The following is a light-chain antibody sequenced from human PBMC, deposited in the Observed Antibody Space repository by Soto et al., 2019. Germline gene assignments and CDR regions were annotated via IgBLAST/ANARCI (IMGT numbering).Light chain of an antibody. CDR2: AAS. CDR3: QQSYSAPPT. V-gene: IGKV1-39*01. Sequence: DIQMTQSPSSLSASVGDRVTITCRASQNINTYLNWPQQKPGKAPKLLIYAASSLQSGVPSRFGGSGSGTDFTLTISSLQPEDFATYYCQQSYSAPPTFGGGTKVEIK. J-gene: IGKJ4*01. CDR1: QNINTY.